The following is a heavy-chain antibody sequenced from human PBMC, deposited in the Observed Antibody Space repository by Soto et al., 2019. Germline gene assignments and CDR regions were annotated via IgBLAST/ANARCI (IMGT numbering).Heavy chain of an antibody. J-gene: IGHJ6*02. V-gene: IGHV1-2*02. CDR2: INPNSGGT. CDR1: GYTFTAYY. CDR3: ARDLFISSSDLLAAAGPGGMDV. Sequence: GASVKVSCKASGYTFTAYYIHWVRQAPGEGLEWMGWINPNSGGTNYAQKFQGRVTMTRDTSISTAYMELSWLRSDDTAVYYCARDLFISSSDLLAAAGPGGMDVWGQGTTVTVSS. D-gene: IGHD6-13*01.